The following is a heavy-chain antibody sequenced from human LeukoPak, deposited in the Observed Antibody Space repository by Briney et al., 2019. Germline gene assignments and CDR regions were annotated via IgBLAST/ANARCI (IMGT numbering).Heavy chain of an antibody. J-gene: IGHJ5*02. CDR3: ARSSVYDSSGSNWFDP. CDR2: ISSSSSYI. CDR1: GFTFSSYS. V-gene: IGHV3-21*01. D-gene: IGHD3-22*01. Sequence: PGGSLRLSCAASGFTFSSYSMNWVRQAPGKGLEWVSSISSSSSYIYYADSVKGRFTISRDNAKNSLYLQMNSLRAEDTAVYYCARSSVYDSSGSNWFDPWGQGTLVTVSS.